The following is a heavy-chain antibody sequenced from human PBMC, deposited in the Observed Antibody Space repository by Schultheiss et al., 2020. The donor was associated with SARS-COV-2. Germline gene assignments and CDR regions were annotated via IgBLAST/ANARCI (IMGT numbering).Heavy chain of an antibody. CDR3: ARVLDTYYDFWSGYTMGYYYMDV. CDR2: ISSSSSTI. CDR1: GFTFSSYA. Sequence: GGSLRLSCSASGFTFSSYAMHWVRQAPGKGLEWVSYISSSSSTIYYADSVKGRFTISRDNAKNSLYLQMNSLRAEDTAVYYCARVLDTYYDFWSGYTMGYYYMDVWGKGTTVTVSS. V-gene: IGHV3-48*04. D-gene: IGHD3-3*01. J-gene: IGHJ6*03.